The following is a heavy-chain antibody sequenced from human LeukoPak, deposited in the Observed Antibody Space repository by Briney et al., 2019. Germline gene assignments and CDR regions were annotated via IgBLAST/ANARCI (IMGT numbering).Heavy chain of an antibody. V-gene: IGHV1-18*01. CDR3: ARERDSYGLIDY. Sequence: GASVKVSCKASGYTFTSYGISWVRQAPGQGLEWMGWISAYNGNTNYAQKFQGRVTITADKSTSTAYMELSSLRSEDKAVYYCARERDSYGLIDYWGQGTLVTVSS. CDR2: ISAYNGNT. CDR1: GYTFTSYG. D-gene: IGHD5-18*01. J-gene: IGHJ4*02.